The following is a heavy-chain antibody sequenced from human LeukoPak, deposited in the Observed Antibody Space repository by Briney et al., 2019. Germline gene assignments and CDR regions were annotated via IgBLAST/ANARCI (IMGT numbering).Heavy chain of an antibody. D-gene: IGHD2-21*02. V-gene: IGHV1-2*02. CDR3: GRGLGTADY. J-gene: IGHJ4*02. CDR2: IKPNSGGT. CDR1: VYTFTVYY. Sequence: ASVKVSCKASVYTFTVYYMHWVRQAPGQGLEWMVWIKPNSGGTNYAQKFQGRVTMTRDTSISTAYIELSRLRSDRNAVDFCGRGLGTADYWGQGTLVTVSS.